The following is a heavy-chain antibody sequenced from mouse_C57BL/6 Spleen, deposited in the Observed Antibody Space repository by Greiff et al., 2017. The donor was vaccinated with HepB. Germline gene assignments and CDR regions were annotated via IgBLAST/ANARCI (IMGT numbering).Heavy chain of an antibody. Sequence: VQLKESGPELVKPGASVKISCKASGYSFTGYYMNWVKQSPEKSLEWIGEINPSTGGTTYNQKFKAKATLTVDKSSSTAYMQLKSLTSEDSAVYYCARGHGSSYWVQGTLVTVSA. CDR2: INPSTGGT. CDR3: ARGHGSSY. J-gene: IGHJ3*01. CDR1: GYSFTGYY. D-gene: IGHD1-1*01. V-gene: IGHV1-42*01.